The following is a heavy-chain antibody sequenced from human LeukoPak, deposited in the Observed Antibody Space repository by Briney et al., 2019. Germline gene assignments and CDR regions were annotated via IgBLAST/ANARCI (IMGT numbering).Heavy chain of an antibody. Sequence: GGSLRLSCSASGFTFSSYAMLWVRQAPAKGLEYVSTISSNGGSTYYADSVKGRFTISRDNAKNTLYLQMSSLRADDTAVYSCVKGGIVVLIIAFVIWGEGAMVTVSS. CDR2: ISSNGGST. CDR3: VKGGIVVLIIAFVI. CDR1: GFTFSSYA. J-gene: IGHJ3*02. V-gene: IGHV3-64D*06. D-gene: IGHD3-22*01.